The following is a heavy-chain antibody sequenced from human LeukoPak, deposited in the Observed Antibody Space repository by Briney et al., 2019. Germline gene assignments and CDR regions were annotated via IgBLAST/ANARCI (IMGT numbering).Heavy chain of an antibody. CDR1: GFTFSSYS. Sequence: GGSLRLSCAASGFTFSSYSMNWVRQAPGKGLEWVLSISSSSSYIYYADSVKGRFTISRDNAKNSLYLQMNSLRAEDTAVYYCATLQGIAAAGTVYWGQGTLVTVSS. J-gene: IGHJ4*02. D-gene: IGHD6-13*01. CDR3: ATLQGIAAAGTVY. V-gene: IGHV3-21*01. CDR2: ISSSSSYI.